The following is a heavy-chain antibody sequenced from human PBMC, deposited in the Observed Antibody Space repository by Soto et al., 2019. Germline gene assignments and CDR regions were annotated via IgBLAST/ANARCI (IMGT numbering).Heavy chain of an antibody. J-gene: IGHJ2*01. V-gene: IGHV1-3*01. CDR3: ARGGSLYWYFDL. CDR2: INAGNGNT. CDR1: GYTFTSYA. D-gene: IGHD1-26*01. Sequence: QVQLVQSGAEVKKPGASVKVSCKASGYTFTSYAMHWVRQAPGQRLEWMGWINAGNGNTKYSQKFQGRVTITRDTSASTAYMELSCLRSEDTAVYSCARGGSLYWYFDLWGRGTLVTVSS.